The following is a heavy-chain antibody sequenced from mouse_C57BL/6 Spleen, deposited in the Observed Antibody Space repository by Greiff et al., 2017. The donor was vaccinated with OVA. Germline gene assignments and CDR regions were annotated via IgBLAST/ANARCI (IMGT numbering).Heavy chain of an antibody. D-gene: IGHD1-1*01. CDR1: GYTFTDYE. Sequence: QVQLQQSGAELVRPGASVTLSCKASGYTFTDYEMHWVKQTPVHGLEWIGAIDPETGGTAYNQKFKGKAILTADKSSSTAYMELRSLTSEDSAVYYCTRDYGSSHWGQGTLVTVS. V-gene: IGHV1-15*01. CDR3: TRDYGSSH. J-gene: IGHJ3*01. CDR2: IDPETGGT.